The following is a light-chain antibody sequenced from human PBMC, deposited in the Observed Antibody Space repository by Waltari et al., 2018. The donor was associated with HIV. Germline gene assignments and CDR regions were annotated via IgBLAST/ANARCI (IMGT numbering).Light chain of an antibody. V-gene: IGLV2-8*01. CDR1: SSDVGAFKY. J-gene: IGLJ1*01. Sequence: QSALTQPPSASGSPGQSVSISCTGASSDVGAFKYVSWYQQHPGKAPQLLFYDVTSRPSGVPDRFSGSKSCNTASLTVSGLQAEDEAHYYCSSYAGSSMSYAFGTGTKVTVL. CDR3: SSYAGSSMSYA. CDR2: DVT.